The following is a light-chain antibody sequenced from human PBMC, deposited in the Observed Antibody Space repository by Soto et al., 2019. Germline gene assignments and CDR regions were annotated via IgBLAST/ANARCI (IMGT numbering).Light chain of an antibody. J-gene: IGKJ1*01. Sequence: DIVMTQSPDSLAVSLGERATINCKSSQSVFYSSNNKNYLAWYQQKPGQPPKLLIYWASTRESGVPDRFSGIGSVTDFTLTISSLQAEDVAVYYCQPYYRPWTFGQGTKVEIK. CDR3: QPYYRPWT. CDR1: QSVFYSSNNKNY. V-gene: IGKV4-1*01. CDR2: WAS.